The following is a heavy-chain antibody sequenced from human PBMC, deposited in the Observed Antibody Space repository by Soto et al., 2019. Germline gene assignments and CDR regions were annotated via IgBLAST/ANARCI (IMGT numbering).Heavy chain of an antibody. D-gene: IGHD1-20*01. CDR2: ISAYNGNT. Sequence: QVPLVQSGAEVKKPGASVKVSCKASGYTFTNYGISWVRQAPGQGLAYMGWISAYNGNTNYVQKLQGRATMTTDTSTSTAYMELRSLRSDDTAVYYCARRPANNPDNWFDPGGQGTLVTVSS. CDR3: ARRPANNPDNWFDP. V-gene: IGHV1-18*01. CDR1: GYTFTNYG. J-gene: IGHJ5*02.